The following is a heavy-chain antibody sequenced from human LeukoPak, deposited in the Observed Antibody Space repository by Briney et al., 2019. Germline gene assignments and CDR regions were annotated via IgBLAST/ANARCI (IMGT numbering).Heavy chain of an antibody. J-gene: IGHJ4*02. D-gene: IGHD3-16*01. V-gene: IGHV3-30-3*01. Sequence: GGSLRLSCAASGFTFSSYAMHWVRQAPGKGLEWVAVISYDGSNKYYADSVKGQFTISRDNSKNTLYLQMNSLRAEDTAVYYCAREGGSYFDYWGQGTLVTVSS. CDR3: AREGGSYFDY. CDR1: GFTFSSYA. CDR2: ISYDGSNK.